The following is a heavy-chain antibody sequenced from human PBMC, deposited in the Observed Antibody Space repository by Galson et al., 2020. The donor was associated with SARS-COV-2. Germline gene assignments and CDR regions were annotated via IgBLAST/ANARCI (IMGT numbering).Heavy chain of an antibody. V-gene: IGHV3-30*18. J-gene: IGHJ6*02. D-gene: IGHD6-19*01. CDR3: AKNRKRRPMYSSGWYFGMDV. CDR1: GFTFSSYG. CDR2: ISYDGSNK. Sequence: GGSLRLSCAASGFTFSSYGMHWVRQAPGKGLEWVAVISYDGSNKYYADSVKGRFTISRDNSKNTLYLQMNSLRAEDTAVYYCAKNRKRRPMYSSGWYFGMDVWGQGTTVTVSS.